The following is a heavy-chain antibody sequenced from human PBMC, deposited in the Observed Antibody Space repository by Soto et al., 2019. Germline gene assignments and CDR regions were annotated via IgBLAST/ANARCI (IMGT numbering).Heavy chain of an antibody. J-gene: IGHJ4*02. CDR1: GFTFSNYA. CDR3: AKQAGYSSDPFDY. D-gene: IGHD6-19*01. CDR2: ISGGGGTT. Sequence: GGSLRLSWAAPGFTFSNYAMSWVRQAPGKGLEWVSIISGGGGTTYYADSVKGRFTISRDNSKNTVHLQINSLRVEDTAVYYCAKQAGYSSDPFDYWGQGTLGAVGS. V-gene: IGHV3-23*01.